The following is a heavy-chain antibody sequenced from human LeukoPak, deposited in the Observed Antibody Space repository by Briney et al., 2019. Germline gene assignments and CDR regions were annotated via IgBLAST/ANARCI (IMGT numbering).Heavy chain of an antibody. CDR3: ARAVERYNFWSGYYRTDYYYYMDV. D-gene: IGHD3-3*01. CDR2: IFHSGRA. Sequence: PSETLSLTCTVSGSSINSADYWGWIRQPPGTGLEYIGSIFHSGRAYYNPSLESRITISMDTSKNQFSLKLDSVTAADTAVYYCARAVERYNFWSGYYRTDYYYYMDVWGKGTTVTVSS. CDR1: GSSINSADY. V-gene: IGHV4-38-2*02. J-gene: IGHJ6*03.